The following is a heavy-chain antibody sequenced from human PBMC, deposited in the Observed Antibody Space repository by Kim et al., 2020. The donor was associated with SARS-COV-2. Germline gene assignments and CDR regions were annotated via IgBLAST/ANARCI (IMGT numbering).Heavy chain of an antibody. CDR1: GFTFSSYA. V-gene: IGHV3-23*01. J-gene: IGHJ6*02. CDR3: AKDRDCSSTSCYRAYYYYGMDV. CDR2: ISGSGGST. D-gene: IGHD2-2*01. Sequence: GGSLRLSCAASGFTFSSYAMSWVRQAPGKGLEWVSAISGSGGSTYYADSVKGRFTISRDNSKNTLYLQMNSLRAEDTAVYYCAKDRDCSSTSCYRAYYYYGMDVWGQGTTVTVSS.